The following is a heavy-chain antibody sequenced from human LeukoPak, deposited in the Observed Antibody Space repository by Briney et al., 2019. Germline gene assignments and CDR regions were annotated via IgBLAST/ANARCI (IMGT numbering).Heavy chain of an antibody. CDR3: AREGRCSSTSCYSTVDY. D-gene: IGHD2-2*01. V-gene: IGHV4-38-2*02. Sequence: SETLSLTCTVSGYSISSGYYWGWIRQPPGRGLEWIGSIYHSGGTYYNPSLKSRVTISVDTSKNQFSLKLSSVTAADTAVYYCAREGRCSSTSCYSTVDYWGQGTLVTVSS. CDR1: GYSISSGYY. CDR2: IYHSGGT. J-gene: IGHJ4*02.